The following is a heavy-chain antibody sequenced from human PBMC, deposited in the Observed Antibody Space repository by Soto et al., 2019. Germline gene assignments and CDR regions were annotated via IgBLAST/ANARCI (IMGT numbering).Heavy chain of an antibody. Sequence: LXLTFTVSCGSISSGGYYWSWIRQHPGKGLEWIGYIYYSGSTYYNPSLKSRVTISVDTSKNQFSLKLSSVTAADTAVYYCARSNYYDSSGYYPSEIDYWGQGTLVTVSS. CDR2: IYYSGST. J-gene: IGHJ4*02. CDR1: CGSISSGGYY. V-gene: IGHV4-31*03. CDR3: ARSNYYDSSGYYPSEIDY. D-gene: IGHD3-22*01.